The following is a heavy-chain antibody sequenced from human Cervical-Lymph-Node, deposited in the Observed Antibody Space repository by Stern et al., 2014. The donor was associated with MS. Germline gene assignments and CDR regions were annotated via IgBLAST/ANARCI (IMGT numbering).Heavy chain of an antibody. V-gene: IGHV3-30*18. D-gene: IGHD4-17*01. Sequence: VQLVESGGGVVQPGRSLRLSCAASGFTFSSYGMHLVRQAPGKGLEGVAVISYDGSNKYYADSVKGRFTISRDNSKNTLYLQMNSLRAEDTAVYYCANAYGDYGFRVDYWGQGTLVTVSS. J-gene: IGHJ4*02. CDR2: ISYDGSNK. CDR3: ANAYGDYGFRVDY. CDR1: GFTFSSYG.